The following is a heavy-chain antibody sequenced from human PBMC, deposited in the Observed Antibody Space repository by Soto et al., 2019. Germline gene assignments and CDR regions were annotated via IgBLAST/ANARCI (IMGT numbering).Heavy chain of an antibody. V-gene: IGHV3-23*01. CDR2: ISGSGADS. CDR1: GFTFSRYA. J-gene: IGHJ3*02. D-gene: IGHD5-12*01. CDR3: ANSTGVLATTGGALDI. Sequence: EVQLLESGGGLVQPGGSLRLSCAASGFTFSRYAMSWVRQAPGKGLERVSTISGSGADSYGADSVKGRFIISRDNSKNTLSLQMNSLRAEDTAVYYCANSTGVLATTGGALDIWGQGTVVTVSS.